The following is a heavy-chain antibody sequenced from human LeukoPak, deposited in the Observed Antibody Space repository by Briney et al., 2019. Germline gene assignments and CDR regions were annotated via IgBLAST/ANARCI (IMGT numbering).Heavy chain of an antibody. D-gene: IGHD5-12*01. CDR3: AREVVTISN. CDR1: GFTFSNAW. Sequence: GGSLRLSCAASGFTFSNAWMSWVRQAPGKGLEWVAYISSSASNIYYADSVKGRFTISRDNAKNSLYLQMNSLRAEDTAVYYCAREVVTISNWGQGTLVTVSS. J-gene: IGHJ4*02. V-gene: IGHV3-11*04. CDR2: ISSSASNI.